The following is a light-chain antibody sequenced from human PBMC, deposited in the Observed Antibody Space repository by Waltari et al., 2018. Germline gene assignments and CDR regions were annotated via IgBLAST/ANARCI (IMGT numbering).Light chain of an antibody. V-gene: IGKV3-15*01. CDR1: ESLSGN. Sequence: EIVMTQSPATLSVSPGERATLSCRASESLSGNLAWYQHKPGQAPRLLIYGESTRATGIPAMFSGSGSGAEFTLTISSLQSEDFAVYYCQQYNKWPLTFGGGTKVEIK. J-gene: IGKJ4*01. CDR2: GES. CDR3: QQYNKWPLT.